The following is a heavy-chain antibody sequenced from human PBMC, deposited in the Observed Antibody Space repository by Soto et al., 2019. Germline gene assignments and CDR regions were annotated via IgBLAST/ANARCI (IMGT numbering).Heavy chain of an antibody. CDR1: GLTFSRYG. V-gene: IGHV3-30*18. Sequence: QEQLVESGGGVVQPGRSLRLSCAASGLTFSRYGMHWVRQAPGKGLEWAAHISYDGSNKHYAESVKGRFTISRDSSKNTPYLQMNSLRAEDTAVYYCVKDTYYYDSSGYYVFDYWGQGTLVAVSS. CDR2: ISYDGSNK. CDR3: VKDTYYYDSSGYYVFDY. D-gene: IGHD3-22*01. J-gene: IGHJ4*02.